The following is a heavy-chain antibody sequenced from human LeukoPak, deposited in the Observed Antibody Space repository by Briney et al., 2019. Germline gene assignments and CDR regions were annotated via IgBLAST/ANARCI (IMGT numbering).Heavy chain of an antibody. V-gene: IGHV4-39*01. J-gene: IGHJ3*01. CDR2: IHYSGST. D-gene: IGHD3-22*01. Sequence: SETLSLTCAVSGGSISSSSYYWAWIRQPPGKGLEWIGTIHYSGSTYHNPSLKSRVTTSVDTSRNQFSLKLSSVDAADTAVYYCAKAGVRYFDSSGLYAFDFWGQGTTVTVSS. CDR1: GGSISSSSYY. CDR3: AKAGVRYFDSSGLYAFDF.